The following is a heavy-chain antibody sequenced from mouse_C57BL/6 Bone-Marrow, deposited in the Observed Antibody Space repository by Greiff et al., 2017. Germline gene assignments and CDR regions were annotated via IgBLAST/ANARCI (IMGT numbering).Heavy chain of an antibody. V-gene: IGHV5-15*01. CDR1: GFTFSDYG. Sequence: DVMLVESGGGLVQPGGSLKLSCAASGFTFSDYGMAWVRQAPGKGPEWVAFISNLAYSIYSADTVTGRFTIPRANAKNTLYMEMSGLRSEDTAMYYCARDLRDPYYGSSDGYFDVWGTGTTVTVSS. D-gene: IGHD1-1*01. CDR3: ARDLRDPYYGSSDGYFDV. CDR2: ISNLAYSI. J-gene: IGHJ1*03.